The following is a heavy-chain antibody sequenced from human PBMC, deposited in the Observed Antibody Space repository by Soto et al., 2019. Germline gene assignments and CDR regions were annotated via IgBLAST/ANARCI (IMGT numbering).Heavy chain of an antibody. CDR1: GGSISSSSYY. CDR2: IYYSGST. CDR3: ARLTEYYYDSSGYFYYFDY. V-gene: IGHV4-39*01. D-gene: IGHD3-22*01. J-gene: IGHJ4*02. Sequence: SETLSLTCTVSGGSISSSSYYWGWIRQPPGKGLEWIGSIYYSGSTYYNPSLKSRVTISVDTSKNQFSLKLSSVTAADTAVYYCARLTEYYYDSSGYFYYFDYWGQGTLVTSPQ.